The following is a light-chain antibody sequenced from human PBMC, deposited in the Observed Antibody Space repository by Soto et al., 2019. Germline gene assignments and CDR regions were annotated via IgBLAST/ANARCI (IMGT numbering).Light chain of an antibody. Sequence: EIVLTQSPGTLSLSPGERATLSCRASQSVSNNYLAWYQQKSGQSPRLLIYDVSIRATGVPARFSGTGSETDFTLTISGLQSEDSAVYFCQQYNNWPFSFGQGTKVDIK. J-gene: IGKJ1*01. CDR1: QSVSNN. CDR3: QQYNNWPFS. V-gene: IGKV3-15*01. CDR2: DVS.